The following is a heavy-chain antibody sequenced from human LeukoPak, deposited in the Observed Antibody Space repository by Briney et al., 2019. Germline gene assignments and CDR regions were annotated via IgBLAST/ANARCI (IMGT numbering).Heavy chain of an antibody. CDR2: INHSGST. V-gene: IGHV4-34*01. Sequence: SDTLSLTCAVYGESFSGFYWTWIRQPPGRGLEWIGEINHSGSTNYNPSLKSRVTISVDTSKNQFSLKLSSVTAADTAVYYCARHGVVVVPAATRYGMDVWGQGTTVTVSS. D-gene: IGHD2-2*01. CDR1: GESFSGFY. CDR3: ARHGVVVVPAATRYGMDV. J-gene: IGHJ6*02.